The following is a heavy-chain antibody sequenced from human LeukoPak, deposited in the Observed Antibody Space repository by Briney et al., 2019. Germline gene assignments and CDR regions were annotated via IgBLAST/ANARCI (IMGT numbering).Heavy chain of an antibody. Sequence: PSETLSLTCAVYGGSFSGYYWSWIRQPPGKGVEWIGEINHSGSTNYNPSLKSRVTISVDTSKNQFSLKLSSVTAADTAVYYCARGRGAIFGGVYGMDVWGQGTTVTVSS. D-gene: IGHD3-3*01. V-gene: IGHV4-34*01. CDR3: ARGRGAIFGGVYGMDV. CDR1: GGSFSGYY. J-gene: IGHJ6*02. CDR2: INHSGST.